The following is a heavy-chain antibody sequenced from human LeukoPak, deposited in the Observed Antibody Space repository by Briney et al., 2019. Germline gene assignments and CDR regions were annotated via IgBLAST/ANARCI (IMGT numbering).Heavy chain of an antibody. CDR1: GFTFGTYW. Sequence: GGSLRLSCATSGFTFGTYWMTWVRQAPGTGLEWVANINPDGSGTFYVGSVKGRFTISRDNAKNSVCLQMNSLRPEDTAVYYCASYTLWYGDSWGQGTLVTVSS. V-gene: IGHV3-7*01. CDR3: ASYTLWYGDS. CDR2: INPDGSGT. J-gene: IGHJ4*02. D-gene: IGHD3-10*01.